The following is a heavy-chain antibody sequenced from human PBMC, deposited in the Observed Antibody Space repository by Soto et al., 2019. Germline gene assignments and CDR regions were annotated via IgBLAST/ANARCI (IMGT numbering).Heavy chain of an antibody. J-gene: IGHJ4*02. CDR3: XXXXXXXXXXXXY. V-gene: IGHV3-30*03. Sequence: QVQLVESGGGVVQPGRSLRLSCAASGFTFSSYGMHWVRQAPGKGLEWVTVISYDGNVAYYADSVKGRFTISRDNSKXXXXXXXXXXXXXXXXXXXXXXXXXXXXXXXXYWGQGTLVTVSS. CDR2: ISYDGNVA. CDR1: GFTFSSYG.